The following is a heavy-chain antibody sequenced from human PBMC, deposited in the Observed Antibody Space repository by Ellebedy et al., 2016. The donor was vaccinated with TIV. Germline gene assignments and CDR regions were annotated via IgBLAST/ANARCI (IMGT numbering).Heavy chain of an antibody. CDR1: GFTFNIYA. D-gene: IGHD3-9*01. J-gene: IGHJ4*02. V-gene: IGHV3-33*08. CDR2: IWHDGTHK. Sequence: GESLKISCSASGFTFNIYAMHWVRQVPGKGLEWVALIWHDGTHKYYADSVRGRFTISRDSSKNTMSLQMDGLRVEDTALYYCAREPRQGHSDWSPSDYFDYWGQGTLVTVSS. CDR3: AREPRQGHSDWSPSDYFDY.